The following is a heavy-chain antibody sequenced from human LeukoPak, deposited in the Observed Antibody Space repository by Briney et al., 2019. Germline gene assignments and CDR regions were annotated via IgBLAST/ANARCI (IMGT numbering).Heavy chain of an antibody. CDR3: ARDGGYCRGGSCNNWFDP. CDR2: ISSSSGYV. J-gene: IGHJ5*02. V-gene: IGHV3-21*01. CDR1: GVTFSTYW. D-gene: IGHD2-15*01. Sequence: GGSLRLSCAASGVTFSTYWVRWVRQAPGKGLVWVSSISSSSGYVYYADSVRGRFTISKDNAKTSLYLQTSSLRAEDTAVYYCARDGGYCRGGSCNNWFDPWGQGTLVTVSS.